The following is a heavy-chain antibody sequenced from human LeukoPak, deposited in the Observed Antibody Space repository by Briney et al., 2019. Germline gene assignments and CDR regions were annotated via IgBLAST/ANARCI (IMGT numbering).Heavy chain of an antibody. CDR1: GGSISSSSYY. J-gene: IGHJ4*02. CDR2: IYYSGST. CDR3: ARHYSAGSYYDRVNN. Sequence: SETLSLTCTVSGGSISSSSYYWGWIRQPPGKGLEWIGSIYYSGSTYYNPSLKSRVTISVDTSKNQFSLKLSSVTAADTAVYYCARHYSAGSYYDRVNNWGQGTLVTVSS. D-gene: IGHD3-10*01. V-gene: IGHV4-39*01.